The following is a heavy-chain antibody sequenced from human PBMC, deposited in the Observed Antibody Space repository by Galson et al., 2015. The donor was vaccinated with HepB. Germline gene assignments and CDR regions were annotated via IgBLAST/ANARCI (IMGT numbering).Heavy chain of an antibody. CDR1: GFTFSSYS. D-gene: IGHD5-12*01. J-gene: IGHJ3*02. Sequence: SLRLSCAASGFTFSSYSMNWVRQAPGKGLEWVSYISSSSSTIYYADSVKGRFTISRDNAKNSLYLQMNSLRDEDTAVYYCARDGYSGYDYLGDAFDIWGQGTMVTVSS. V-gene: IGHV3-48*02. CDR3: ARDGYSGYDYLGDAFDI. CDR2: ISSSSSTI.